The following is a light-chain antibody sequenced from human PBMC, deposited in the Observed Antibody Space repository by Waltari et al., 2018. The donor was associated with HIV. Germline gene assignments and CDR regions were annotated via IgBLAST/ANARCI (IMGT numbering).Light chain of an antibody. V-gene: IGLV3-10*01. CDR2: EDI. CDR3: YSTESNGNHRV. Sequence: SYELTQPPSVSVSPGQTARITCSGDPLPKKHAHWYQQKSGQAPVLVIYEDIKRPSGIPERFSGSSSGTMAILTISGAQVEDEADYYCYSTESNGNHRVFGGGTKLTVL. CDR1: PLPKKH. J-gene: IGLJ3*02.